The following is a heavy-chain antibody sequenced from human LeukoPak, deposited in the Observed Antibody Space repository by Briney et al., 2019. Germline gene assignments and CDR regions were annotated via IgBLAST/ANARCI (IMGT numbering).Heavy chain of an antibody. CDR1: GFTFSSYW. D-gene: IGHD2-15*01. CDR2: IKQDGSEK. V-gene: IGHV3-7*01. J-gene: IGHJ3*02. Sequence: GGSLRLSCAASGFTFSSYWMSWVRQAPGKGLEWVANIKQDGSEKYYVDSVKGRFTISRDNAKNTLYLQMNSLRAEDTAVYYCVREYCTGGSCYLTDGFDIWGQGTMVTVSS. CDR3: VREYCTGGSCYLTDGFDI.